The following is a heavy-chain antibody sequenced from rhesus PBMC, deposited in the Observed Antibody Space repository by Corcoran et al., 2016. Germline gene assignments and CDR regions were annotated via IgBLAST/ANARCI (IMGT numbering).Heavy chain of an antibody. CDR3: ARRRYNWNYDFYFDY. J-gene: IGHJ4*01. Sequence: QVQLQESGPGLVKPSETLSLTCAVSGYSISSGYYWGWIRQPPGKGLEWIGHISSGGSNYLSPSLKSRVTLSVDTSKNQFSLKLSSVTAADTAVYYCARRRYNWNYDFYFDYWGQGVLVTVSS. V-gene: IGHV4S14*01. D-gene: IGHD1-26*01. CDR1: GYSISSGYY. CDR2: ISSGGSN.